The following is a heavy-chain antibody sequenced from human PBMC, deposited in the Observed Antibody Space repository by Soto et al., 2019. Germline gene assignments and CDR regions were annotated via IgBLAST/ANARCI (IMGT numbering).Heavy chain of an antibody. CDR1: GGTFSSYA. Sequence: QVQLVQSGAEVKKPGSSVKVSCKASGGTFSSYAISWVRQAPGQGLEWMGGIIPISGTANYAQKFQGRVTITADESPSTAYMELSSLRSEDTAVYYCARSQGSSTSLEIYYYYYYGMDDWGQGTTVTVSS. CDR3: ARSQGSSTSLEIYYYYYYGMDD. CDR2: IIPISGTA. D-gene: IGHD2-2*01. V-gene: IGHV1-69*01. J-gene: IGHJ6*02.